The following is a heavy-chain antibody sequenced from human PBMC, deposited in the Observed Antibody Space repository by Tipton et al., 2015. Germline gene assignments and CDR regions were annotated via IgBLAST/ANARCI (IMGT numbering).Heavy chain of an antibody. V-gene: IGHV4-38-2*02. Sequence: TLSLTCTVSGGSFSDYYWSWIRQPPGKGLEWIGSTYHSGDSYYNPSLKSRVTISVDTSKNQFSLQLKSVTAADTAVYYCARGEIGDFDSWGQGTLVTVSS. CDR2: TYHSGDS. CDR3: ARGEIGDFDS. J-gene: IGHJ4*02. CDR1: GGSFSDYY. D-gene: IGHD4-17*01.